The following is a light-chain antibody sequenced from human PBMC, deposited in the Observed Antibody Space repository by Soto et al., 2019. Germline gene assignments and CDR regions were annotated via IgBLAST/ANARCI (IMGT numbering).Light chain of an antibody. CDR2: VAS. CDR3: QQDGASPFT. Sequence: VVLTQSPATLSLSPGEIATLSCRASRHAYINALAWYQQTPGRTPTLLIFVASTRATDIPDRFSVTGSGTDFYLTINGVEPEDSAVYDCQQDGASPFTVGPGTRVEI. V-gene: IGKV3-20*01. CDR1: RHAYINA. J-gene: IGKJ3*01.